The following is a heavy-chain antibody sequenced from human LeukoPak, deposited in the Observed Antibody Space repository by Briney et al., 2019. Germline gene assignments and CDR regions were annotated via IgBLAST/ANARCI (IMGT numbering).Heavy chain of an antibody. CDR1: GGSISSSSYY. CDR2: IYYSGST. J-gene: IGHJ4*02. Sequence: SETLSLTCTVSGGSISSSSYYWGWIRQPPGKGLEWIGSIYYSGSTYYNPSLKSRVTISVDTSKNQFSLKLSSVTAADTAVYYCARQAAPVNYYDSSGYCPYYFDYWGQGTLVTVSS. V-gene: IGHV4-39*01. CDR3: ARQAAPVNYYDSSGYCPYYFDY. D-gene: IGHD3-22*01.